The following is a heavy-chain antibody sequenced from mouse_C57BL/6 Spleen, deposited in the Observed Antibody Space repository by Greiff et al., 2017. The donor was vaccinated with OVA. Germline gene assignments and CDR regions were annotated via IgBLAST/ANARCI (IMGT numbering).Heavy chain of an antibody. J-gene: IGHJ2*01. CDR3: TTVVATPFDY. V-gene: IGHV1-15*01. CDR2: IDPETGGT. CDR1: GYTFTDYE. D-gene: IGHD1-1*01. Sequence: VKLQESGAELVRPGASVTLSCKASGYTFTDYEMHWVKQTPVHGLEWIGAIDPETGGTAYNQKFKGKAILTADKSSSTAYMELRSLTSEDSAVYYCTTVVATPFDYWGQGTTLTVSS.